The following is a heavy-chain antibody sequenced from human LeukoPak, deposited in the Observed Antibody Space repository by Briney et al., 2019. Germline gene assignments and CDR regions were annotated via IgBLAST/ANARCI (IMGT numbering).Heavy chain of an antibody. V-gene: IGHV4-34*01. CDR1: GGSFSGYY. D-gene: IGHD1-26*01. CDR2: INHSGST. CDR3: ARNRRYYKKGSYYFDS. Sequence: SETPSLTCAVYGGSFSGYYWSWIRQPPGKGLEWIGEINHSGSTNYNPSLKSRVTISVDTSKNQFSLKLSSVTAADTAVYYCARNRRYYKKGSYYFDSWGQGTLVTVSS. J-gene: IGHJ4*02.